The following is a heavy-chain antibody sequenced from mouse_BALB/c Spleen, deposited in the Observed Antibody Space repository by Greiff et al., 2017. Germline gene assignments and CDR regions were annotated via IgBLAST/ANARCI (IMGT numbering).Heavy chain of an antibody. D-gene: IGHD4-1*01. CDR1: GFTFSSYG. J-gene: IGHJ4*01. V-gene: IGHV5-6-3*01. Sequence: DVKLVESGGGLVQPGGSLKLSCAASGFTFSSYGMSWVRQTPDKRLELVATINSNGGSTYYPDSVKGRFTISRDNAKNTLYLQMSSLKSEDTAMYYCARETGSLYYALDYWGQGTSVTVSS. CDR3: ARETGSLYYALDY. CDR2: INSNGGST.